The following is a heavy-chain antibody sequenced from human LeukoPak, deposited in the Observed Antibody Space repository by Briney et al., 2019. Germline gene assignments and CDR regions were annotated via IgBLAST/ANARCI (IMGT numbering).Heavy chain of an antibody. D-gene: IGHD2-15*01. CDR1: GFTFSNAW. V-gene: IGHV3-15*01. J-gene: IGHJ4*02. Sequence: GGSLRLSCAASGFTFSNAWMSWVRQAPGKGLGWVGRIKSKTDGGTTDYAAPVKGRFTISRDDSKNTLYLQMNSLKTEDTAVYYCTTDGGAASPFDYWGQGTLVTVSS. CDR3: TTDGGAASPFDY. CDR2: IKSKTDGGTT.